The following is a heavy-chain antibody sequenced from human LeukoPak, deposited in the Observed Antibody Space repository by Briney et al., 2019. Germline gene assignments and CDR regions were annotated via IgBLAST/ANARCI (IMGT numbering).Heavy chain of an antibody. J-gene: IGHJ4*02. CDR2: IGRGSST. V-gene: IGHV3-23*01. CDR1: GFIFSNYA. CDR3: AKWGDCDILTGYYDSDY. D-gene: IGHD3-9*01. Sequence: GASLRLSCAASGFIFSNYAMSWVRQAPGKGLEWVSAIGRGSSTYYADSVKGRFTISRDNSKNTLYLQLNRLRAEDTAVYYCAKWGDCDILTGYYDSDYWGQGTLVTVSS.